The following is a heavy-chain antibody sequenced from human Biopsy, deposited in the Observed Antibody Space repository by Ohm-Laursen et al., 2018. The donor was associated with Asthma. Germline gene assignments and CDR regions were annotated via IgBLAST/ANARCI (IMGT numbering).Heavy chain of an antibody. Sequence: TLSLTCTVSGGSINNFYWSWIRQPPGKGLESIGHVYYSGSTNYNPSLKSRVTISIDASKNQFSLKLTSVTAADTAVYYCARGVDRVTGLLDHFDSWGQVTLVTGSS. CDR1: GGSINNFY. D-gene: IGHD2-21*02. CDR2: VYYSGST. V-gene: IGHV4-59*01. CDR3: ARGVDRVTGLLDHFDS. J-gene: IGHJ4*02.